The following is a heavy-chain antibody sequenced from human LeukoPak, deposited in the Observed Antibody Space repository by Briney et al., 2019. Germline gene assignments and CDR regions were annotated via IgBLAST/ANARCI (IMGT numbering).Heavy chain of an antibody. CDR1: GFTFSTYA. Sequence: GSLRLSCAASGFTFSTYAMHWVRQAPGKGLEWVAVISYGGDNTYYTDSVRGRFTISRDDSKNTLYLHMISLRAEETAMYYCGRDPSGGHFDYWGQGTLVTVSS. D-gene: IGHD3-16*01. V-gene: IGHV3-30-3*01. J-gene: IGHJ4*02. CDR2: ISYGGDNT. CDR3: GRDPSGGHFDY.